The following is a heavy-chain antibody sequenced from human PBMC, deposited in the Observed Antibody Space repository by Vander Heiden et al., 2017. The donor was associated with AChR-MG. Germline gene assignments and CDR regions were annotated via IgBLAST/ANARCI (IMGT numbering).Heavy chain of an antibody. CDR1: GGSISSYY. Sequence: QVQLQESGPGLVKPSETLSLPCPVPGGSISSYYWSWIRQPPGKGLEWSGYIYYSGSTNYNPSLKSRVTISVDTSKNQFSLKLSSVTAADTAVYYCAFQDANADRGWFDPWGQGTLVTVSS. D-gene: IGHD3-10*01. J-gene: IGHJ5*02. CDR3: AFQDANADRGWFDP. V-gene: IGHV4-59*08. CDR2: IYYSGST.